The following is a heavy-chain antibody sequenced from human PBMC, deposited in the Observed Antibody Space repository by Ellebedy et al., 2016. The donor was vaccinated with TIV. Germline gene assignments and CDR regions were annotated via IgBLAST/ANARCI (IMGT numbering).Heavy chain of an antibody. Sequence: GESLKISCAASGFTFSSYAMSWVRQAPGKGLEWVSTISGGGGSAYFPDSVKGRFTISRDNSKNTVYLQMNSLRAEDTAVYYCARARLGWFDPWGQGTLVTVSS. D-gene: IGHD6-25*01. CDR1: GFTFSSYA. V-gene: IGHV3-23*01. CDR2: ISGGGGSA. J-gene: IGHJ5*02. CDR3: ARARLGWFDP.